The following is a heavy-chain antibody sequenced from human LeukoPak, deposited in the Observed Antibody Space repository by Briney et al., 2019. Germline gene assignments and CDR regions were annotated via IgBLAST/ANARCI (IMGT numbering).Heavy chain of an antibody. D-gene: IGHD2-15*01. CDR3: ARGPSKVVVVAATHRLLYYYGMDV. V-gene: IGHV4-59*12. CDR2: IYYSGST. Sequence: SETLSLTCTVSGGSISSYYWSWIRQPPGKGLEWIGYIYYSGSTNYNPSLKSRVTISVDTSKNQFSLKLSSVTAADTAVYYCARGPSKVVVVAATHRLLYYYGMDVWGQGTTVTVSS. CDR1: GGSISSYY. J-gene: IGHJ6*02.